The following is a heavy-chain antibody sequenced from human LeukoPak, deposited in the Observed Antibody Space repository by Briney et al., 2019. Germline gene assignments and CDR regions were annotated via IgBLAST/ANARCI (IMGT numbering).Heavy chain of an antibody. CDR3: ARDIGRALDY. CDR2: ISSSSSTI. J-gene: IGHJ4*02. V-gene: IGHV3-48*01. Sequence: GGSLRLSCAASGLTFSSYSMNWVRQAPGKGLEWVSYISSSSSTIYYADSVKGRFTISRDNAKNSLYLQMNSLRAEDTAVYYCARDIGRALDYWGQGTLVAVSS. D-gene: IGHD1-26*01. CDR1: GLTFSSYS.